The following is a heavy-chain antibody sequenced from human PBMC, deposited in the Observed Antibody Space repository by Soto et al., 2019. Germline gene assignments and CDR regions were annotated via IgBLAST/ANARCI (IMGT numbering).Heavy chain of an antibody. Sequence: RLSCAASGFTFSSYSMNWVRQAPGKGLEWVSSISSSSSYIYSADSVKGRFTISRDNAKNSLYLQMNSLRAEDTAVYYCARKAVVPAAPGWFDPWGQGTLVTVSS. V-gene: IGHV3-21*01. D-gene: IGHD2-2*01. J-gene: IGHJ5*02. CDR3: ARKAVVPAAPGWFDP. CDR1: GFTFSSYS. CDR2: ISSSSSYI.